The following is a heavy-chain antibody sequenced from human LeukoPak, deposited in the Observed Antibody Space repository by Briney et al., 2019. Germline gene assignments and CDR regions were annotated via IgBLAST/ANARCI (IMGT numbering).Heavy chain of an antibody. CDR3: ARFPCSGDSCYSGIRAFDI. J-gene: IGHJ3*02. Sequence: SETLSLPCAVYGGSFSTYYWNWIRQSPGKGLEWIGEINHSGSTYSNPSLKSRVTILIDTSKNQFSLKLSSVTAADTAVYYCARFPCSGDSCYSGIRAFDIWGQGTMVIVSS. CDR2: INHSGST. CDR1: GGSFSTYY. V-gene: IGHV4-34*01. D-gene: IGHD2-15*01.